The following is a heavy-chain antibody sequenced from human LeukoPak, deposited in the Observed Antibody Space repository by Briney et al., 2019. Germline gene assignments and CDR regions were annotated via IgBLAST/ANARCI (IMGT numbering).Heavy chain of an antibody. D-gene: IGHD2-15*01. J-gene: IGHJ4*02. CDR1: GGSISSGRYY. V-gene: IGHV4-61*02. CDR2: IYTSGST. CDR3: ARRYGSGGSCLDDY. Sequence: SQTLSLTCTVSGGSISSGRYYWSWIRQPAGKGLEWIGRIYTSGSTNYNPSLRSRVTISVATSKNQFSLNLSSVTAADTAVYYCARRYGSGGSCLDDYWGQGTLVTVSS.